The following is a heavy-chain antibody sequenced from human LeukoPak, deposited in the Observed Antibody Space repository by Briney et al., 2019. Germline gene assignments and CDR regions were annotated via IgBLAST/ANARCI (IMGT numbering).Heavy chain of an antibody. J-gene: IGHJ4*02. CDR1: GFTFSSYS. CDR3: ARASSGSGSYRTLLSY. D-gene: IGHD3-10*01. CDR2: ISSSSSTI. V-gene: IGHV3-48*01. Sequence: GGSLRLSCAASGFTFSSYSMNWVRQAPGKGLEWVSYISSSSSTIYYADSVKGRFTISRDNAKNSLYLQMNSLRAEDTAVYYCARASSGSGSYRTLLSYWGQGTLVTVSS.